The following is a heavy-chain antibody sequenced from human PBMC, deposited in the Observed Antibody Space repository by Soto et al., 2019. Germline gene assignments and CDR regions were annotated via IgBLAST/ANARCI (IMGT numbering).Heavy chain of an antibody. Sequence: PVGSLRLSCAASGFTFSSYGMHWVRQAPGKGLEWVAVISYDGSNKYYADSVKGRFTISRDNSKNTLYLQMNSLRAEDTAVYYCAKDFALNTNWNYAMDVWGQGTTVTVSS. D-gene: IGHD1-20*01. CDR1: GFTFSSYG. J-gene: IGHJ6*02. CDR3: AKDFALNTNWNYAMDV. CDR2: ISYDGSNK. V-gene: IGHV3-30*18.